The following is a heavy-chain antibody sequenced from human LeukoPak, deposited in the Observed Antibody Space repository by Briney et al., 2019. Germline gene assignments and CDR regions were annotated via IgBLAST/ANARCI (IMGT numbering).Heavy chain of an antibody. CDR2: TYYRSKWYN. V-gene: IGHV6-1*01. J-gene: IGHJ5*02. CDR3: ARERRGIAVAGTSDSNWFDP. Sequence: SQTLSLTCAISGDSVSSNSAAWNWIRQSPSRGLEWLGRTYYRSKWYNDYAVSVKSRITINPDTSKNQFSLQLNSVTPEDTAVYYRARERRGIAVAGTSDSNWFDPWGQGTLVTVSS. CDR1: GDSVSSNSAA. D-gene: IGHD6-19*01.